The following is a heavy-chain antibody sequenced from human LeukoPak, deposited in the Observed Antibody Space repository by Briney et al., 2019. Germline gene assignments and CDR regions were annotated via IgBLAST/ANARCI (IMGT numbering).Heavy chain of an antibody. D-gene: IGHD2/OR15-2a*01. J-gene: IGHJ4*02. CDR2: MNPDSGNT. CDR3: ARSGFSNTFPLDY. V-gene: IGHV1-8*01. CDR1: GYTFTSYD. Sequence: ASVKVSCKASGYTFTSYDINWVRQATGQGLEWMGWMNPDSGNTGYAQKFQGRVTLTRDTSISTAYMELSSLRSEDTAVYYCARSGFSNTFPLDYWGQGTLVTVSS.